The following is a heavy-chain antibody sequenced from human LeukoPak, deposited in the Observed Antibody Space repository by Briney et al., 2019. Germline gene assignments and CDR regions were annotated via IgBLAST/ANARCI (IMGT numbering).Heavy chain of an antibody. CDR3: ARETAMGGSFDY. V-gene: IGHV1-69*13. J-gene: IGHJ4*02. Sequence: SVKVSCKASGGTFSSYAISSVRQAPGQGLEWMGGIIPIFGTANYAQKFQGRVTITADESTSTAYMELSSLRSEDTAVYYCARETAMGGSFDYWGQGTLVTVSS. CDR2: IIPIFGTA. CDR1: GGTFSSYA. D-gene: IGHD5-18*01.